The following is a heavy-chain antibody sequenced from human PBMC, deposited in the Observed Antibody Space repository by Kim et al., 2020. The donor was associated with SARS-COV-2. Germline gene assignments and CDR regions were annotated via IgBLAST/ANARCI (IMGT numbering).Heavy chain of an antibody. D-gene: IGHD3-22*01. Sequence: LKSRVTISVDTSKNQFSLKLSSVTAADTAVYYCARGRYYDSSGYSTDFDYWGQGTLVTVSS. CDR3: ARGRYYDSSGYSTDFDY. J-gene: IGHJ4*02. V-gene: IGHV4-34*01.